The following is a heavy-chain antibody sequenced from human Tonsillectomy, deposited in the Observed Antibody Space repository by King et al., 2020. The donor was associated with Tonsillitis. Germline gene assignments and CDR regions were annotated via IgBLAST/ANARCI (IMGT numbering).Heavy chain of an antibody. J-gene: IGHJ6*02. Sequence: QLVQSGAEVKKPGASVKVSCKASGYTFTSYGISWVRQAPGQGLEWMGWISNYNGNTKYAQKLQGRVTMTTDTSTSTAYMELRSLRSDDTAVYYCASWYYDFWSGSSTPVRKSYYYYGMDVWGQGTTVIVSS. CDR3: ASWYYDFWSGSSTPVRKSYYYYGMDV. V-gene: IGHV1-18*01. CDR1: GYTFTSYG. CDR2: ISNYNGNT. D-gene: IGHD3-3*01.